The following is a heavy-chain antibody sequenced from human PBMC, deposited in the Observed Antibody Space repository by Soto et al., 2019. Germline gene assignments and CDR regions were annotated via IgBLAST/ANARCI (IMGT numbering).Heavy chain of an antibody. CDR2: IYSGGST. CDR3: ARESPFDP. J-gene: IGHJ5*02. Sequence: GGSLRLSCEVSGVTLTNVWMNWVRQAPGKGPEWVSLIYSGGSTYYADSVKGRFTISRDNSKNTLYLQMNSLRAEDTAVYYCARESPFDPWGQGTLVTVSS. V-gene: IGHV3-66*01. CDR1: GVTLTNVW.